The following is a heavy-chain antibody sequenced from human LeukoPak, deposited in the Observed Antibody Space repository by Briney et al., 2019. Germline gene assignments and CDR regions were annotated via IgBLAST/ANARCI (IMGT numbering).Heavy chain of an antibody. CDR2: IRGSGGST. CDR1: GFTFSSYG. D-gene: IGHD3-22*01. J-gene: IGHJ5*02. CDR3: ANGSSFISGYSYNWFDP. V-gene: IGHV3-23*01. Sequence: GGSLRLSCAASGFTFSSYGMSWVRQAPGKGLEWVSAIRGSGGSTYYADSVKGRFTISRDNSKNTLYLQMDSLRVEDTAVYYYANGSSFISGYSYNWFDPWGQGTLVTVSS.